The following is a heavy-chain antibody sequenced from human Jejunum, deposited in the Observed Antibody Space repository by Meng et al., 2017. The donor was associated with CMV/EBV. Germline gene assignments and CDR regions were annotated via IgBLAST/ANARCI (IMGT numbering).Heavy chain of an antibody. V-gene: IGHV3-66*02. CDR3: VPDIVIEPVSY. Sequence: SVVSGFPESGGYVAWVHKEPGKGLAWVSGVFRGGGTTSAGSVKGRITVSSDNSKNTVFLHMNSLRTDDTAQYYCVPDIVIEPVSYWGQGTLVTVSS. D-gene: IGHD2/OR15-2a*01. CDR1: GFPESGGY. CDR2: VFRGGGT. J-gene: IGHJ4*02.